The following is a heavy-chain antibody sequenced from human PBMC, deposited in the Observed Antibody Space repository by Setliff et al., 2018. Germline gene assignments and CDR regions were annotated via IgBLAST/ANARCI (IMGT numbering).Heavy chain of an antibody. Sequence: SETLSLTCTVSGASISSGTYYWTWIRQPAGKGLEWVGRIDTSGGTNYNPSLNSRVTISVDTSKNQISLKLTSVTAADTAVYYCAGGMGGTWGNAFDIWGQGTMVTVSS. D-gene: IGHD1-26*01. CDR2: IDTSGGT. CDR3: AGGMGGTWGNAFDI. V-gene: IGHV4-61*02. CDR1: GASISSGTYY. J-gene: IGHJ3*02.